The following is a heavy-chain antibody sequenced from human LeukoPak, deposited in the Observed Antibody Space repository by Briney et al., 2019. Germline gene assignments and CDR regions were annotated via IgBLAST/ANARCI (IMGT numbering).Heavy chain of an antibody. CDR2: IYYSGST. V-gene: IGHV4-59*08. CDR3: ARHGIQLWEFDY. D-gene: IGHD5-18*01. Sequence: SETLSLTCTVSGGSISSYYWSWIRQPPVKGLEWIGYIYYSGSTNYNPSLKSRVTISVDTSKNQFSLKLSSVTAADTAVYYCARHGIQLWEFDYWGQGTLVTVSS. CDR1: GGSISSYY. J-gene: IGHJ4*02.